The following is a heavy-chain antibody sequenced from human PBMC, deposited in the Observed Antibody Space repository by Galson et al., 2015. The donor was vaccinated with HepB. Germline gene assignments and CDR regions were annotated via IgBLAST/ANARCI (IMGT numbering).Heavy chain of an antibody. D-gene: IGHD6-19*01. Sequence: SLRLSCAASGFTFSDYYMSWIRQAPGKGLEWVSYISSSGSTLYYADSVKGRFTISRDNAKNSLYLQMNSLRAEDTAVYYCARAGSQWLYFDYWGQGTLVTVSS. CDR2: ISSSGSTL. CDR3: ARAGSQWLYFDY. V-gene: IGHV3-11*01. CDR1: GFTFSDYY. J-gene: IGHJ4*02.